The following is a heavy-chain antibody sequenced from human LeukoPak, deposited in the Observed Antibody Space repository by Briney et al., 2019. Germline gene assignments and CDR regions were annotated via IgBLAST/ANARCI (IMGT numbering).Heavy chain of an antibody. Sequence: SQTLSLTCTVPGGSISSGIYYWSWLRQHPGKGLEWIGYIYYSGSTYYNPSLKSRVTISVDTSKNQFSLKLTSVTAADTAVYYCARAHMTAHDAFDIWGQGTMVTVSS. CDR1: GGSISSGIYY. V-gene: IGHV4-31*03. CDR3: ARAHMTAHDAFDI. D-gene: IGHD2-21*02. CDR2: IYYSGST. J-gene: IGHJ3*02.